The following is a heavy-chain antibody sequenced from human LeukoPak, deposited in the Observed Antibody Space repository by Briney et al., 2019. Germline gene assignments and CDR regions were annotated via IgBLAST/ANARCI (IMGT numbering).Heavy chain of an antibody. CDR2: ISGSGGST. CDR1: GFTFSSYA. D-gene: IGHD2-2*01. Sequence: GGSLRLSCAASGFTFSSYAMSWVRQAPGKGLEWVSAISGSGGSTYYADSVKGRFTISRDNSKNTLYLQMNSLRAEDTAVYYCAKAGYRSSTSCYADFDYWGQGTLVTVSS. V-gene: IGHV3-23*01. J-gene: IGHJ4*02. CDR3: AKAGYRSSTSCYADFDY.